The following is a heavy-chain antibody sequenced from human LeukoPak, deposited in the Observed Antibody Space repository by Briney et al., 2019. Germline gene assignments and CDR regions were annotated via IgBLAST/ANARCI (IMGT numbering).Heavy chain of an antibody. Sequence: GGSETLFCAPSGFFVSSNFVSWARHAREGGLEWVSVSYSGGSTYYADCVKGSFTIPRDNSKNTVYLQMNSLRVEDTAVYYCALGLVTDYWGQGTLVTVSS. V-gene: IGHV3-66*01. CDR1: GFFVSSNF. J-gene: IGHJ4*02. CDR3: ALGLVTDY. CDR2: SYSGGST. D-gene: IGHD3-9*01.